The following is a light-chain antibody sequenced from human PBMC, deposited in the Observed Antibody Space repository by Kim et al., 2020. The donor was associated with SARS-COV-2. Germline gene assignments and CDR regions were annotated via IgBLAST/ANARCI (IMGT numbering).Light chain of an antibody. V-gene: IGKV3-15*01. CDR2: GAS. J-gene: IGKJ2*01. CDR3: QQYTFWAPYT. Sequence: MTQSPDTLSVSPGERATLSCRASRSLTINLAWYQKKSGQTTTLLIYGASTSVPGVPARFSGSGSGTDFTLTISSLEPEDVAVYFCQQYTFWAPYTFGQGTKLEI. CDR1: RSLTIN.